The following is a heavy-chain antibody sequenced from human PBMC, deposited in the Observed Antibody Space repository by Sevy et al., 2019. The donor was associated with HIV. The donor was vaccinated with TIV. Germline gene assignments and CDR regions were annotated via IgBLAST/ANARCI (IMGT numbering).Heavy chain of an antibody. CDR3: TTDYYDSSGYRH. J-gene: IGHJ4*02. V-gene: IGHV3-15*07. CDR1: GFTFTDAW. D-gene: IGHD3-22*01. Sequence: GGSLRLSCAASGFTFTDAWMNWVRQAPGKGLEWVGRIKSKTDGGTTDYAAPVKGRFTISRDDSKNTLWLQMNSLKTEDTAVYYYTTDYYDSSGYRHWGQGTLVTVSS. CDR2: IKSKTDGGTT.